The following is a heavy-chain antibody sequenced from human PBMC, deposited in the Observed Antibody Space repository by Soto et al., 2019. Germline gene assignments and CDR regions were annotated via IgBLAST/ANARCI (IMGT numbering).Heavy chain of an antibody. CDR2: IIPIFGTA. J-gene: IGHJ5*02. CDR3: ARGVGGLAAAGIYWFDP. CDR1: GGTFSSYA. D-gene: IGHD6-13*01. Sequence: QVQLVQSGAEVKKPGSSVKVSCKASGGTFSSYAISWVRQAPGQGLEWMGGIIPIFGTANYAQKFQGRVTSPADEPTTTAYMQLGSLRSGDTAGYYCARGVGGLAAAGIYWFDPWGQGTLVTVSS. V-gene: IGHV1-69*01.